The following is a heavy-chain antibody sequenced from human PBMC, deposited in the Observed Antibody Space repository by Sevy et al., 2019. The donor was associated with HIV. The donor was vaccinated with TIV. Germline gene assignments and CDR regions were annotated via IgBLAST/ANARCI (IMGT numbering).Heavy chain of an antibody. Sequence: SETLSLTCAVSGGSFSGYFWNWIRQSPGKGLEWICEINHTGSLKYNPSLKSRVTISVDASKSQLSLHLRSVTAADTAVYYCARGRQAYVVVVPSTVPFDYWGRGTLVTVSS. V-gene: IGHV4-34*01. J-gene: IGHJ4*02. D-gene: IGHD2-2*01. CDR1: GGSFSGYF. CDR3: ARGRQAYVVVVPSTVPFDY. CDR2: INHTGSL.